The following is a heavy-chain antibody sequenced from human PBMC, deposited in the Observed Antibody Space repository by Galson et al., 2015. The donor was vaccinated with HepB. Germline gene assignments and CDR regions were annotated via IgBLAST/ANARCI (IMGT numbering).Heavy chain of an antibody. D-gene: IGHD3-10*01. Sequence: LSLTCTVSGGSISSSSYYWGWIRQPPGKGLEWIGSIYYSGSTYYNPSLKSRVTISVDTSKNQFSLKLSSVTAADTAVYYCARPRVLLWFGELLPNAFDIWGQGTMVTVSS. CDR3: ARPRVLLWFGELLPNAFDI. V-gene: IGHV4-39*01. J-gene: IGHJ3*02. CDR2: IYYSGST. CDR1: GGSISSSSYY.